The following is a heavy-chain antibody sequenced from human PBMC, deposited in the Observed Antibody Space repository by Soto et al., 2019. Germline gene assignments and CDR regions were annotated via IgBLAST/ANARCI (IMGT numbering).Heavy chain of an antibody. CDR2: ISAKNGNT. CDR3: AREPPETPPDY. Sequence: ASVKVSCKTSGYTFSDYGISWVRQAPGQGLEWMGWISAKNGNTNFAQKFRGRVTMITDTSTNTVYMELRNLRLDATAVYYCAREPPETPPDYWGQGTLVTVSS. J-gene: IGHJ4*02. CDR1: GYTFSDYG. V-gene: IGHV1-18*01.